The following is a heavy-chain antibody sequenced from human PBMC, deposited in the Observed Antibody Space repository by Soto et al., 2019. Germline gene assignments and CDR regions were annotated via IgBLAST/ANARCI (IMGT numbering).Heavy chain of an antibody. D-gene: IGHD5-12*01. Sequence: SETLSLTCTVSGGSISSGGFYWSWTRQHPGKGLEWIGYISYSGSTYYIPSLKSRVTMSVDTSKNQFSLKLSSVTAADTAVYYCARGWIDLKYYLDYWGRGTLVTVSS. J-gene: IGHJ4*02. CDR2: ISYSGST. CDR3: ARGWIDLKYYLDY. V-gene: IGHV4-31*03. CDR1: GGSISSGGFY.